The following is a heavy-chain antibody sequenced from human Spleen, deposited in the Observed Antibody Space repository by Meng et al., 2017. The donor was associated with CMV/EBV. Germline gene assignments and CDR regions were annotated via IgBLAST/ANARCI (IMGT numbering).Heavy chain of an antibody. V-gene: IGHV3-53*01. CDR2: IYSGGST. CDR3: ARDSDSSGYYYSFDY. D-gene: IGHD3-22*01. J-gene: IGHJ4*02. CDR1: GFTVSSNY. Sequence: GGSLRLSCAASGFTVSSNYMSWVRQAPGKGLEWVSVIYSGGSTYYADSVKGRFTISRDNSKNTLYLQMNSLRAEDTAVYYCARDSDSSGYYYSFDYWGQGTLVTVSS.